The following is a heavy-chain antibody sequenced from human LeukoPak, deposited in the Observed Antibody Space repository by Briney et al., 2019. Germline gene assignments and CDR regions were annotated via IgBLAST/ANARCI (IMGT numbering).Heavy chain of an antibody. J-gene: IGHJ4*02. CDR2: ISYDGSNK. Sequence: GGSLRLSCAASGFTFSSYAMHWVRQAPGKGLEWVAVISYDGSNKYYADSVKGRFTISRDNSKNTLYLQMNSLRAEDTAVYYCAKALYGGHDYWGQGTLVTVSS. CDR3: AKALYGGHDY. D-gene: IGHD4-23*01. V-gene: IGHV3-30-3*01. CDR1: GFTFSSYA.